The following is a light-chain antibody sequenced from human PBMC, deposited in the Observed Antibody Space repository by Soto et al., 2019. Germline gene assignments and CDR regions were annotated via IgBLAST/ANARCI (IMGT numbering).Light chain of an antibody. J-gene: IGKJ4*01. V-gene: IGKV1-5*01. CDR3: QQFSSYPLT. CDR1: QTISSW. CDR2: DAS. Sequence: DIPMTQSPSTLSASVRDRVTITCRASQTISSWLAWFQQRPGRAPKFLIYDASSLESGVPSRFSGGGSGTDFTLTISRLEPEDFAVYYCQQFSSYPLTFGGGTKVDI.